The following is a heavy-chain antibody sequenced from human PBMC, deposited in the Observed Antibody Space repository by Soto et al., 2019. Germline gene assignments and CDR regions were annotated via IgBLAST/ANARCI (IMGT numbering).Heavy chain of an antibody. CDR2: VYPSGHT. V-gene: IGHV4-4*02. Sequence: SGTLALTCAVSGGSVSSTNWWSWVRQPPGKGLEWLGEVYPSGHTNYNPSLQSRVTISLDMSKNQFSLRLSSVTAEDTAVYYCARESYSGYHSYDYWAQGILVTVSS. CDR3: ARESYSGYHSYDY. J-gene: IGHJ4*02. CDR1: GGSVSSTNW. D-gene: IGHD5-12*01.